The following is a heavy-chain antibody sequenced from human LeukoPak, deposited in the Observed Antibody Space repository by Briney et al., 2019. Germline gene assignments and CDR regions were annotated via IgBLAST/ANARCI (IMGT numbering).Heavy chain of an antibody. V-gene: IGHV3-48*03. CDR3: ARDHNGPYTFDY. CDR2: ISSSGTTI. J-gene: IGHJ4*02. CDR1: GFTFSNYE. Sequence: GGSLRLSCAASGFTFSNYEMNWVRQAPGKGLEWVSYISSSGTTIYYADSVKGRFTISRDNAKNSLSLQMNSLKVENTAVYYCARDHNGPYTFDYWGQGTLVTVSS. D-gene: IGHD2-2*02.